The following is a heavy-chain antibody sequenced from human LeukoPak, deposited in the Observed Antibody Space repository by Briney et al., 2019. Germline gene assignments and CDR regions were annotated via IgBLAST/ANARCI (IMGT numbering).Heavy chain of an antibody. CDR3: ARRANTAPPYYFDY. J-gene: IGHJ4*02. D-gene: IGHD5-18*01. CDR1: DDSMSSYY. V-gene: IGHV4-59*01. CDR2: VYYSGGT. Sequence: MSSETLSLTCTVSDDSMSSYYWNWIRQPPGKGPEWIGYVYYSGGTNYNPSLKSRVTISLDTSKNQFSLKLSSVTAADTAVYYCARRANTAPPYYFDYWGQGTLVTVSS.